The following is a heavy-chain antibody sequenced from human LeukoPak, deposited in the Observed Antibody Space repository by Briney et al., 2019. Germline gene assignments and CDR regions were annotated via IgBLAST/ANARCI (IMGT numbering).Heavy chain of an antibody. Sequence: ASVKVSCKASGYSFTGHYMHWVRQAPGQGLERMGIINPSGGTTNYAQKFQGRVTMTRDMSTSTVYMELSSLRSEDTAVYYCARGYSYGKQRVLLYWGQGTLVTVSS. CDR1: GYSFTGHY. CDR3: ARGYSYGKQRVLLY. D-gene: IGHD5-18*01. CDR2: INPSGGTT. V-gene: IGHV1-46*01. J-gene: IGHJ4*02.